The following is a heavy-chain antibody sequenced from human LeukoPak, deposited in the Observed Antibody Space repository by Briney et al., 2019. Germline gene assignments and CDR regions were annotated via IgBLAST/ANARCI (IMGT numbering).Heavy chain of an antibody. D-gene: IGHD6-19*01. V-gene: IGHV3-23*01. Sequence: TGGSLRPSCAASGFTFSSYAMSWVRQAPGKGLEWVSAISGSGGSTYYADSVKGRFTISRDNSKNTLYLQMNSLRAEDTAVYYCAKAPMDVAAPGRDYRGQGTLVTVSS. CDR3: AKAPMDVAAPGRDY. CDR2: ISGSGGST. J-gene: IGHJ4*02. CDR1: GFTFSSYA.